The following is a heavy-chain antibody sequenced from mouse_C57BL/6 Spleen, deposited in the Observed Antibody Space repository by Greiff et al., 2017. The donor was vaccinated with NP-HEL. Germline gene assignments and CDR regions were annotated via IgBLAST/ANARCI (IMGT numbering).Heavy chain of an antibody. V-gene: IGHV5-4*01. Sequence: EVHLVESGGGLVKPGGSLKLSCAASGFTFSSYAMSWVRQTPEKRLEWVATISDGGSYTYYTDNVKGRFTLSSANAKNTLYLQMSHLKSEDTAMYYCARDRGLYDYDEGSWFAYWGQGTLVTVSA. CDR1: GFTFSSYA. CDR3: ARDRGLYDYDEGSWFAY. D-gene: IGHD2-4*01. CDR2: ISDGGSYT. J-gene: IGHJ3*01.